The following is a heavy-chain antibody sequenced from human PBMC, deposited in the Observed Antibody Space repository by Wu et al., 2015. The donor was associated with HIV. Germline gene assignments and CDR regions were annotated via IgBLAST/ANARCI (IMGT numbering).Heavy chain of an antibody. CDR3: ARSEYCSSTSCYGYYYYMDV. V-gene: IGHV1-18*01. CDR1: GYTFTSYG. D-gene: IGHD2-2*01. CDR2: ISAYNGNT. J-gene: IGHJ6*03. Sequence: QVQXVQSGAEVKKPGASVKVSCKASGYTFTSYGISWVRQAPGQGLEWMGWISAYNGNTNYAQKFQGRVTMTTDTSTSTAYMELRSLRSDDTAMYYCARSEYCSSTSCYGYYYYMDVWGKGTTVTVSS.